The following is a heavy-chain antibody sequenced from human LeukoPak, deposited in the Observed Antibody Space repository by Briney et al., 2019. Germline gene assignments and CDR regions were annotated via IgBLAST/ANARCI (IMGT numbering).Heavy chain of an antibody. CDR2: ISSGGSNE. V-gene: IGHV3-30*18. D-gene: IGHD6-13*01. J-gene: IGHJ6*02. CDR3: AKDYSTSWYQTGHYGMDV. CDR1: GFTFISHG. Sequence: PGGSLRLLCGASGFTFISHGVHWVRRAPGKGVEWVTVISSGGSNEHYADSVKGRFTISRDNSKNTLYLQMNSLRGEDTAVYFCAKDYSTSWYQTGHYGMDVWGQGTTVTVSS.